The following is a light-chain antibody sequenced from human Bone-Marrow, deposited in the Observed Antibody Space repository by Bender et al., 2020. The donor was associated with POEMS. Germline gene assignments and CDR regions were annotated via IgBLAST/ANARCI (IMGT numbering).Light chain of an antibody. J-gene: IGLJ3*02. CDR1: SSKFGSYP. CDR3: ATWDDSLNGWV. Sequence: QSVLTQPPSASGTPGQRVTISCSGSSSKFGSYPVNWYQQLPGAAPKLVIFNNSQRPSGVPDRFSGSHSGTSASLAISGLLSDDEADFYCATWDDSLNGWVFGRGTKLTVL. V-gene: IGLV1-44*01. CDR2: NNS.